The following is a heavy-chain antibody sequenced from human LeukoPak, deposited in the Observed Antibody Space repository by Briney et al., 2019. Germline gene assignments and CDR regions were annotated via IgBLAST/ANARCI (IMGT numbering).Heavy chain of an antibody. CDR1: GFTFNNAW. D-gene: IGHD1-26*01. V-gene: IGHV3-53*01. Sequence: PGGSLRLSCAASGFTFNNAWMSWVRQAPGKGLEWVSVIYSGGSTYYADSVKGRFTISRDNSKNTLYLQMNSLRAEDTAVYYCAREGVGATRWGQGTLVTVSS. J-gene: IGHJ4*02. CDR2: IYSGGST. CDR3: AREGVGATR.